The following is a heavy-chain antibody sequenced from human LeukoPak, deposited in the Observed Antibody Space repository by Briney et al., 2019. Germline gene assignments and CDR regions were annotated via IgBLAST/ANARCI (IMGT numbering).Heavy chain of an antibody. V-gene: IGHV3-20*04. D-gene: IGHD6-6*01. CDR2: INWNGGST. CDR1: GFTFDDYG. CDR3: ARDSVAARPGYYYYMDV. J-gene: IGHJ6*03. Sequence: GGSLRLSCAASGFTFDDYGMSWVRQAPGKGLEWVSGINWNGGSTGYADSVKGRFTISRDNAKNSLYLQVNSQRAEDTALYYCARDSVAARPGYYYYMDVWGKGTTVTVSS.